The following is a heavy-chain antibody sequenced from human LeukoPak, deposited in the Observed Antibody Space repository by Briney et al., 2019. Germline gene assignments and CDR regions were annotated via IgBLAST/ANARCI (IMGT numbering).Heavy chain of an antibody. Sequence: TLSLTXXXXXGSIXXXYWSWIRQPPGKGLEWIGYIYYSGSTNYNPSLKSRVTISVDTSKNQFSLKLSSVTAADTAVYYCARGTTGYSSSWYGENDAFDIWGQGTMVTVSS. J-gene: IGHJ3*02. CDR2: IYYSGST. CDR3: ARGTTGYSSSWYGENDAFDI. CDR1: XGSIXXXY. V-gene: IGHV4-59*01. D-gene: IGHD6-13*01.